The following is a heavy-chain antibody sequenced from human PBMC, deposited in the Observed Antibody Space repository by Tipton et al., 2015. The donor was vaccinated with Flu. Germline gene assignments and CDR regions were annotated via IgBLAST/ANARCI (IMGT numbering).Heavy chain of an antibody. CDR1: GGSIGSGGYY. CDR2: IYYSGST. Sequence: TLSLTCTVSGGSIGSGGYYWSWIRQHPGKGLEWIGYIYYSGSTYYNPSLKSRVTISVDTSKNQFSLKLSSVTAADTAVYYCARDTYYYDSSGYYPYYYYGMDVWGQGTTVTVSS. V-gene: IGHV4-31*03. CDR3: ARDTYYYDSSGYYPYYYYGMDV. J-gene: IGHJ6*02. D-gene: IGHD3-22*01.